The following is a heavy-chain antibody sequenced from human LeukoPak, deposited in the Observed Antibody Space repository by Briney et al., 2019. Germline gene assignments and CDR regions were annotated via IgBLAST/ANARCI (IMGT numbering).Heavy chain of an antibody. CDR2: IRYDGSNK. V-gene: IGHV3-30*02. Sequence: GGSLRLSCAASGFTFSSYGMHWVRQAPGKGLEWVAFIRYDGSNKYYADSVKGRFTISRDNSENTLYLQMNSLRAEDTAVYYCAKGGFRITMVRGVMGDFDYWGQGTLVTVSS. D-gene: IGHD3-10*01. CDR3: AKGGFRITMVRGVMGDFDY. CDR1: GFTFSSYG. J-gene: IGHJ4*02.